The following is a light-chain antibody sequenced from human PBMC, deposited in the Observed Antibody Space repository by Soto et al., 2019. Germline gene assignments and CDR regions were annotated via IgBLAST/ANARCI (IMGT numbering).Light chain of an antibody. J-gene: IGKJ3*01. CDR2: DAS. V-gene: IGKV1-33*01. CDR1: QDISNY. Sequence: DIQMTQSPSSLSASVGDRVTITCQASQDISNYLNWYQQKPGKAPKLLSYDASNLETGVPSRFSGSGSGTDFTFTISSLQPEDIAVYYCQQYDNLFTFGPGTKVDIK. CDR3: QQYDNLFT.